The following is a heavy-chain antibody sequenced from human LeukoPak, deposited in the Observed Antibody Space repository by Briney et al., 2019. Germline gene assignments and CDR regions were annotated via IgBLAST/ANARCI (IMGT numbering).Heavy chain of an antibody. D-gene: IGHD2-15*01. CDR2: ISGSGGST. J-gene: IGHJ4*02. CDR3: ARQYCTGGRCYDDY. CDR1: GFTFDDHG. Sequence: PGGSLRLSCAASGFTFDDHGMIWVRQAPGKGLEWVSAISGSGGSTYYADSVKGRFTISRDNAKNSLYLQMNSLRGEDTAVYYCARQYCTGGRCYDDYWGQGTLVTVSS. V-gene: IGHV3-23*01.